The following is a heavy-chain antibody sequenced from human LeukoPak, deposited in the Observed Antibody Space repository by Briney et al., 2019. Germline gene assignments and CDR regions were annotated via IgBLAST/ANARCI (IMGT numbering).Heavy chain of an antibody. V-gene: IGHV7-4-1*02. Sequence: ASVKVSCKASGYTFTSNGLDWVRQAPGQGLEWMGWINTNTGNPTYAQAFTGQFVFSLDTSINTAYLQINSLKAEDTAVYYCARAQQWWLLDYWGQGTLVTVSS. CDR2: INTNTGNP. CDR3: ARAQQWWLLDY. J-gene: IGHJ4*02. D-gene: IGHD5-12*01. CDR1: GYTFTSNG.